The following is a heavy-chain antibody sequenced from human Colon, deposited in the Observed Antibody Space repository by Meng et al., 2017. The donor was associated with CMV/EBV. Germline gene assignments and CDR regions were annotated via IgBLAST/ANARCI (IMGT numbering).Heavy chain of an antibody. CDR3: MNRAYSQGQDF. V-gene: IGHV4-39*07. CDR1: GGSISTSSYF. CDR2: IDYSGST. D-gene: IGHD5-12*01. Sequence: SETLSLTCTVSGGSISTSSYFWGWIRQPPGKGLEWIATIDYSGSTDYNPSLQRRVTMSVDTSKNQFSLNVTSVTAADTAVYYCMNRAYSQGQDFWGQGMLGTV. J-gene: IGHJ4*02.